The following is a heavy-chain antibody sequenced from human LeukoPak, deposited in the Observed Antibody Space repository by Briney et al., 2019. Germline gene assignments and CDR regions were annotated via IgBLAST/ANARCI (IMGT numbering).Heavy chain of an antibody. CDR3: AREAAVAGPYNWFDP. CDR2: INPSGGST. CDR1: GYTFTSYY. J-gene: IGHJ5*02. D-gene: IGHD6-19*01. V-gene: IGHV1-46*01. Sequence: ASVTVSCKASGYTFTSYYMHWVRQAPGQGLEWMGIINPSGGSTSYAQKFQGRVTMTRDTSTSTVYMELSSLRSEDTAVYYCAREAAVAGPYNWFDPWGQGTLVTVSS.